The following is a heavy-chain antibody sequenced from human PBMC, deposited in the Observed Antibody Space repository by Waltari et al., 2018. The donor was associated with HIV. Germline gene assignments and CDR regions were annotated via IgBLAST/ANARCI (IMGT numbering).Heavy chain of an antibody. Sequence: EVQLVESGGGLVQPGGSLRLSCVGSGFIFSHYWMTWVRQAPGKGLEWVSKIKEDGREKTYVDSVAGRFSISRDNANNSLYLQLNSLRDEDTAVYYCARVYSSTTGRALDYWGQGTLVTVSS. J-gene: IGHJ4*02. CDR1: GFIFSHYW. CDR3: ARVYSSTTGRALDY. CDR2: IKEDGREK. V-gene: IGHV3-7*01. D-gene: IGHD2-2*01.